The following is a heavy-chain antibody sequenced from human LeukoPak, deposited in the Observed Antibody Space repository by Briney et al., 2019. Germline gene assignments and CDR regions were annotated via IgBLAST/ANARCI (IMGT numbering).Heavy chain of an antibody. V-gene: IGHV3-74*01. CDR2: INSDGSST. CDR1: GFIFSSYW. CDR3: AKGHYYGSGSLDY. J-gene: IGHJ4*02. D-gene: IGHD3-10*01. Sequence: GGSLRLSCAASGFIFSSYWMHWVRQAPGKGLVWVSRINSDGSSTSYADSVKGRFTISRDNSKNTLYVQMNSLRAEDTAVYYCAKGHYYGSGSLDYWGQGTLVTVSS.